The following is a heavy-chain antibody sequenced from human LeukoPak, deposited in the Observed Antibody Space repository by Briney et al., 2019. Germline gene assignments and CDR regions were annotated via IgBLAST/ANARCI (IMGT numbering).Heavy chain of an antibody. D-gene: IGHD3-22*01. CDR2: IYHSGST. V-gene: IGHV4-39*07. CDR1: GGSISSSTYY. J-gene: IGHJ3*02. Sequence: SETLSLTCTVSGGSISSSTYYWGWIRQPPGKGLEWIGSIYHSGSTYYNPSLKSRVTISVDTSKNQFSLKLSSVTAADTAVYYCARVQEYYYDSSGYSVAFDIWGQGTMVTVSS. CDR3: ARVQEYYYDSSGYSVAFDI.